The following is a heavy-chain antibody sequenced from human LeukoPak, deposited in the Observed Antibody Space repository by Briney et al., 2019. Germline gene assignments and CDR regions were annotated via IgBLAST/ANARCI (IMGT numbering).Heavy chain of an antibody. CDR1: GYTFTSYD. Sequence: SVKVSCKASGYTFTSYDINWVRQATGQGLEWMGWMNPNSGNTGYAQKFQGRVTMTRNTSISTAYMELSSLRSEDTAVYYCARAGGSGYWDYYYGMDVWGQGTTVTVSS. D-gene: IGHD3-22*01. J-gene: IGHJ6*02. CDR2: MNPNSGNT. V-gene: IGHV1-8*01. CDR3: ARAGGSGYWDYYYGMDV.